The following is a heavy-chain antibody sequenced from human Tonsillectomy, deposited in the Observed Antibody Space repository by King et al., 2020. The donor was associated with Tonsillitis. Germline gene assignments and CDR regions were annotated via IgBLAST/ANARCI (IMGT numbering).Heavy chain of an antibody. Sequence: VQLVESGGGLVQPGGSLRLSCAASGFRFGDHCMSWVRQAPGKGLEWVAKIRRDGSEKYFVDSVKGRFAISRENAKGSLYLQINSLRAEDTATYYCAGDWREGHNACFDSWGQGTLVTVSP. V-gene: IGHV3-7*01. D-gene: IGHD5-24*01. CDR3: AGDWREGHNACFDS. CDR1: GFRFGDHC. J-gene: IGHJ4*02. CDR2: IRRDGSEK.